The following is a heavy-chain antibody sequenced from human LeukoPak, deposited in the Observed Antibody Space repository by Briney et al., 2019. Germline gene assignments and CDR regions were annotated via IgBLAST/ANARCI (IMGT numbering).Heavy chain of an antibody. D-gene: IGHD5-12*01. J-gene: IGHJ4*02. CDR1: GGTFSSYA. CDR3: ARGWLRSREFDY. V-gene: IGHV1-69*13. Sequence: ASVKVSCKASGGTFSSYAISWVRQAPGQGLEWMGGIIPIFGTVNYAQKFQGRVTITADESTSTAYMELSSLRSEDTAVYYCARGWLRSREFDYWGQGTLVTVSS. CDR2: IIPIFGTV.